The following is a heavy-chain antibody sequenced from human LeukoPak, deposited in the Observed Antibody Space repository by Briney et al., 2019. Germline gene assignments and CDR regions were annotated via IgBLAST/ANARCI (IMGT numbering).Heavy chain of an antibody. Sequence: GRSLRLSCAASGFTFSSYAMHWVRQAPGKGLEWVAVTSSDGNIKYYADSVKGRFTISRDNSKNTLYLQTNSLRGEDTGVYYCARDPVPATARHFDYWGQGTLVTVSS. CDR1: GFTFSSYA. V-gene: IGHV3-30-3*01. CDR2: TSSDGNIK. J-gene: IGHJ4*02. D-gene: IGHD1-1*01. CDR3: ARDPVPATARHFDY.